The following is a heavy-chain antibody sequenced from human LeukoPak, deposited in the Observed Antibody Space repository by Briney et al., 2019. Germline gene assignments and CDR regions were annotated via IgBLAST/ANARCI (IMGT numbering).Heavy chain of an antibody. D-gene: IGHD6-13*01. CDR2: IHYDGTYT. CDR3: ASDARGTAGERGMDV. V-gene: IGHV3-74*01. Sequence: PGRSLRLSCAASGFTFSTYWMHWVRQIPGKGLVWLSHIHYDGTYTTYVDSVRGRFTISRDNTKNTLYLQMNSLRAEDTAVYYCASDARGTAGERGMDVWGKGTTVTVSS. CDR1: GFTFSTYW. J-gene: IGHJ6*04.